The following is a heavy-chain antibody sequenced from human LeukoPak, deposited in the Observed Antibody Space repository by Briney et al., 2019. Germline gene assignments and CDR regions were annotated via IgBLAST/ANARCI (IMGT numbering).Heavy chain of an antibody. V-gene: IGHV4-39*02. CDR3: ARPNHSSSSLDY. CDR1: GGSISSSTYY. D-gene: IGHD6-6*01. J-gene: IGHJ4*02. CDR2: IYYSGRT. Sequence: TSETLSLTCTVSGGSISSSTYYWGWTRQPPGKGLEWIGSIYYSGRTYYNPSLKSRVTISVDTSKNHFSLKLSSVTAADTAVYYCARPNHSSSSLDYWGQGTLVTVSS.